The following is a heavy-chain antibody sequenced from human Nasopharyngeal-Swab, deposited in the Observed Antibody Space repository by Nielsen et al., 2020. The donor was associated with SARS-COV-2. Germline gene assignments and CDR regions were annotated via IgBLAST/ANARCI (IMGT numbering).Heavy chain of an antibody. Sequence: WIRQPPGKGLEWVSYISSSSTTIYYADSVKGRFTISRDNAKNSLSLQMNSLRAEDTAVYYCVGGGYSSSWYGGDYWGQGTLVT. CDR3: VGGGYSSSWYGGDY. V-gene: IGHV3-48*04. CDR2: ISSSSTTI. J-gene: IGHJ4*02. D-gene: IGHD6-13*01.